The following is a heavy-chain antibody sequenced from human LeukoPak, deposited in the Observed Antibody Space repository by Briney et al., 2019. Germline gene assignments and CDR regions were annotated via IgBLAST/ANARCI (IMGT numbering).Heavy chain of an antibody. V-gene: IGHV4-39*07. CDR2: LYYSGST. CDR1: GGSISSSSYY. D-gene: IGHD3-22*01. CDR3: ARDPVVITTSHFDY. Sequence: SETLSLTCTVSGGSISSSSYYWGWIRQPPGKGLEWIGSLYYSGSTYYNPSLKSRVTISVDTSKNQFSLKLSSVTAADTAVYYCARDPVVITTSHFDYWGQGTLVTVSS. J-gene: IGHJ4*02.